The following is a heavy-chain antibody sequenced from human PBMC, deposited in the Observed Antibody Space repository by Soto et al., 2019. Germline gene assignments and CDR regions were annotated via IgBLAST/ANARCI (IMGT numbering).Heavy chain of an antibody. D-gene: IGHD1-1*01. CDR1: GFSFSDYW. CDR3: ARGEHIETRYYYNYMDV. Sequence: EVQLVESGGGLVQPGGSLRLSCVASGFSFSDYWMHWVRQVPGKGLEWVSRINSEGSSTAYGGSVRGRVSSSRDNGRNTVYLHMNRLRGEDTAVYYWARGEHIETRYYYNYMDVWGKGTTVTVSS. V-gene: IGHV3-74*03. CDR2: INSEGSST. J-gene: IGHJ6*03.